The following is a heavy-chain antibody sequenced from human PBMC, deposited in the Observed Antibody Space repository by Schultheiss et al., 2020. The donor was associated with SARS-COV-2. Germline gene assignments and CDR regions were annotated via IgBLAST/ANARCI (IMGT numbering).Heavy chain of an antibody. CDR3: ARGSRDIVVVPAAIPSLMDV. Sequence: GGSLRLSCAASGFTVSSNYMSWVRQAPGKGLEWVSVIYSGGSTYYADSVKGRFTISRDNSKNSLYLQMNSLRAEDTAVYYCARGSRDIVVVPAAIPSLMDVWGQGTTVTVSS. CDR2: IYSGGST. CDR1: GFTVSSNY. D-gene: IGHD2-2*01. V-gene: IGHV3-66*01. J-gene: IGHJ6*02.